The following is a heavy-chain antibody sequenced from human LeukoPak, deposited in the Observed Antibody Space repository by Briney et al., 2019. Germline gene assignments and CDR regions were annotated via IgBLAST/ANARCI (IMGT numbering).Heavy chain of an antibody. Sequence: SVKVSCEASGGTFSSYAISWVRQAPGQGLEWMGGIIPTFGTANCAQKFQGRVTIAADKSTSTAYMELSSLRSEDTAVYYCASGMTTVTTRQFDYWGQGTLVTVSS. CDR3: ASGMTTVTTRQFDY. CDR2: IIPTFGTA. CDR1: GGTFSSYA. V-gene: IGHV1-69*06. J-gene: IGHJ4*02. D-gene: IGHD4-17*01.